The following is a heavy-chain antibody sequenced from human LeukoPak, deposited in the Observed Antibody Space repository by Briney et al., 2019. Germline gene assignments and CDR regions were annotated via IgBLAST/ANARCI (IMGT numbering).Heavy chain of an antibody. CDR3: ARGYCSGGSCYSDY. J-gene: IGHJ4*02. Sequence: GGSLRLSCAASGFTLSSYAMNWVRQAPGKGLEWVSYISSSSSTIYYADSVKGRFTISRDNAKNSLYLQMNSLRAEDTAVYYCARGYCSGGSCYSDYWGQGTLVTVSS. V-gene: IGHV3-48*01. D-gene: IGHD2-15*01. CDR2: ISSSSSTI. CDR1: GFTLSSYA.